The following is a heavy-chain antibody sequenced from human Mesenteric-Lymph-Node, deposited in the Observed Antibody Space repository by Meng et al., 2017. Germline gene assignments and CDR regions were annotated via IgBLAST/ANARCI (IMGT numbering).Heavy chain of an antibody. CDR3: ARGLPGYYDSSGYPGNYYYYYGMDV. Sequence: SETLSLICTVSGGSISRGGAYCRWIRRPPAKGLEWIGEINHSGSTNYNPSLTSRVTITVDTTKNQFSLKLSAVTAADTAVYYCARGLPGYYDSSGYPGNYYYYYGMDVWGQGTTVTVSS. D-gene: IGHD3-22*01. CDR2: INHSGST. V-gene: IGHV4-34*01. CDR1: GGSISRGGAY. J-gene: IGHJ6*02.